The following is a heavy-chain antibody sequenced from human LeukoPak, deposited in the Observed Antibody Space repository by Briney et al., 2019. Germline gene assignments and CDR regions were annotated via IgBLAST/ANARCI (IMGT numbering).Heavy chain of an antibody. CDR1: GFTFSSYE. CDR2: ISGSGSTI. V-gene: IGHV3-48*03. Sequence: GGSLRLSCAASGFTFSSYEMNWVRQAPGKGLEWVSYISGSGSTIYYADSVKGRFTNSRDNCKKSLSLQMNSLRAEDTAVYYCTTFYTRLTDYWGQGTLVTVSS. D-gene: IGHD2/OR15-2a*01. CDR3: TTFYTRLTDY. J-gene: IGHJ4*02.